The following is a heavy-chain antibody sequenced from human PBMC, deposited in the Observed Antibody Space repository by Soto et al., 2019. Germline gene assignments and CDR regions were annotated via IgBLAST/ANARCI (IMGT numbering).Heavy chain of an antibody. V-gene: IGHV1-18*01. CDR2: ITPYNVKT. CDR3: AGAGLSTSWLGICVTVAHGVEIDF. J-gene: IGHJ4*02. CDR1: GYTFISYA. Sequence: QVQLVQSGAEVKKTGASVEVSCKASGYTFISYAISWVPLARGQGLQRMGRITPYNVKTNYAQTFRATATMATDTSTSRAYLVRRSLRSVGTAVYYCAGAGLSTSWLGICVTVAHGVEIDFWGQGTLVTVSA. D-gene: IGHD6-13*01.